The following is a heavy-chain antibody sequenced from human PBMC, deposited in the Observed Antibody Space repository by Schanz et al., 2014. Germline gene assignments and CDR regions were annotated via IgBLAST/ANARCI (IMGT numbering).Heavy chain of an antibody. V-gene: IGHV1-69*09. J-gene: IGHJ3*02. CDR1: GYTFTSYG. D-gene: IGHD2-2*01. CDR2: FIPILDVG. CDR3: ARGTMPGTFDI. Sequence: QVHLVQSGAEVKKPGASVKVSCKASGYTFTSYGISWVRQARGQGLEWVGRFIPILDVGNYAQQFQGRVTFTADKSTSTAYMELSSLRYEDTALYYCARGTMPGTFDIWGQGTMVTVSS.